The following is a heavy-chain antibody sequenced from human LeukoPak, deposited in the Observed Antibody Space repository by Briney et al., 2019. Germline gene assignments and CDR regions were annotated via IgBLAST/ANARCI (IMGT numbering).Heavy chain of an antibody. CDR3: ARSSAPYFDWFDP. CDR2: IIPIFGTA. CDR1: GYTFTSYD. Sequence: SVKVSCKASGYTFTSYDINWVRQAPGQGLEWMGGIIPIFGTANYAQKFQGRITTTTDESTSTAYMELSSLRSEDTAVYYCARSSAPYFDWFDPWGQGTLVTVSS. J-gene: IGHJ5*02. D-gene: IGHD3-10*01. V-gene: IGHV1-69*05.